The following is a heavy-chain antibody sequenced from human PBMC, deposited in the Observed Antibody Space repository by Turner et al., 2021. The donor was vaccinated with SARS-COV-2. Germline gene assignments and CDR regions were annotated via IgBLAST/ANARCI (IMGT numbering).Heavy chain of an antibody. J-gene: IGHJ5*02. CDR1: AFTFSSYS. CDR2: ISYDGSYK. CDR3: ARARNYSSSWYGVDVPFDP. D-gene: IGHD6-13*01. Sequence: QVQLVESGGGVVQPGRSLRLSCAASAFTFSSYSRHWVRQAPGKGLEWVAVISYDGSYKYYADSVKGRFTISRDNSKNTLYLQMNSLSAEDTAVYYCARARNYSSSWYGVDVPFDPWGQGTLVTVSS. V-gene: IGHV3-30-3*01.